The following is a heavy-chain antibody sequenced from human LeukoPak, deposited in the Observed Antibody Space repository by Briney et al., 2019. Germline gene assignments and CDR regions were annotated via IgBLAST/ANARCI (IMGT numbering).Heavy chain of an antibody. CDR2: INPSGGST. CDR3: ARSFGVVNHGDY. D-gene: IGHD3-3*01. V-gene: IGHV1-46*01. CDR1: GYTFTSYY. J-gene: IGHJ4*02. Sequence: ASVKVSCKASGYTFTSYYMHWVRQAPGQGLEWMGIINPSGGSTSYAQKFQGRVTMTRDTSTSTVYMELSSLRSEDTAVYYWARSFGVVNHGDYWGQGTLVTVSS.